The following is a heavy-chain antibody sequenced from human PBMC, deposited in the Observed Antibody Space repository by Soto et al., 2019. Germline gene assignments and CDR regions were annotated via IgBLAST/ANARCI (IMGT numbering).Heavy chain of an antibody. D-gene: IGHD6-13*01. J-gene: IGHJ5*02. Sequence: PGGSLRLSCAASGFTFSSYDMHWVRQATGKGLEWVSAIGTAGDTYYPGSVKGRFTISRENAKNSLYLQMNSLRAGDTAVYYCARGLGSSWPNWFDPWGQGTLVTVSS. CDR1: GFTFSSYD. CDR2: IGTAGDT. V-gene: IGHV3-13*01. CDR3: ARGLGSSWPNWFDP.